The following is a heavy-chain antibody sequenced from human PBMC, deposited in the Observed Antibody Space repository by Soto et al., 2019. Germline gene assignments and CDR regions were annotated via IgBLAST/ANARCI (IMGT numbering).Heavy chain of an antibody. V-gene: IGHV1-69*12. CDR1: GGTFSSYA. J-gene: IGHJ4*02. Sequence: QVQLVQSGAEVKKPGSSVKVSCKASGGTFSSYAISWVRQAPGQGLEWMGGIIPIFGTANYAQKFQGRVTITADESTSTAYMELSSLRSEDAAVYYCASTLRSLEWTYYFDYWGQGTLVTVSS. CDR2: IIPIFGTA. CDR3: ASTLRSLEWTYYFDY. D-gene: IGHD3-3*01.